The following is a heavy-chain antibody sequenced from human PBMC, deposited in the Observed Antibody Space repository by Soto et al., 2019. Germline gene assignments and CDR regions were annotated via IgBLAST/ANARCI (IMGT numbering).Heavy chain of an antibody. Sequence: SETLSLTCTVSGGSISSGGYYWSWIRQHPGKGLEWIGYIYYSGSTYYNPSLKSRVTISVDTSKNQFSLKLSSVTAADTAVYYCARGLQLPQYYYYGMDVWGQGTTVTVS. V-gene: IGHV4-31*03. CDR2: IYYSGST. J-gene: IGHJ6*02. D-gene: IGHD5-18*01. CDR1: GGSISSGGYY. CDR3: ARGLQLPQYYYYGMDV.